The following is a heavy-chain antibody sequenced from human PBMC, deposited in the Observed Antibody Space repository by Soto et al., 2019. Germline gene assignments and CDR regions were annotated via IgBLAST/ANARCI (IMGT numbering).Heavy chain of an antibody. V-gene: IGHV3-48*03. Sequence: GGSLRLSCAASRFTFSTYEMNWVRQAPGRGLEWVSYISTSGSTVYYADSVKGRFTISRDNTRNSLYLQMNSLRDEDTALYYCVRYCSTTLCNGVATRTFDYWGQGTLVTVSS. D-gene: IGHD2-2*01. CDR1: RFTFSTYE. CDR2: ISTSGSTV. J-gene: IGHJ4*02. CDR3: VRYCSTTLCNGVATRTFDY.